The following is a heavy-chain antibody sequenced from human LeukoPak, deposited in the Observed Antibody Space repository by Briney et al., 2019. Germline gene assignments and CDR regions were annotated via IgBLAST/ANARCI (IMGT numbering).Heavy chain of an antibody. D-gene: IGHD1-26*01. V-gene: IGHV4-39*07. CDR3: ARDTGGSYSDAFDI. CDR1: GGSISSRSYY. J-gene: IGHJ3*02. CDR2: IYYSGST. Sequence: SETLSLTCTVSGGSISSRSYYWGWIRQPPGKGLEWIGSIYYSGSTNYNPSLKSRVTISVDTSKNQFSLKLSSVTAADPAVYYCARDTGGSYSDAFDIWGQGTMVTVSS.